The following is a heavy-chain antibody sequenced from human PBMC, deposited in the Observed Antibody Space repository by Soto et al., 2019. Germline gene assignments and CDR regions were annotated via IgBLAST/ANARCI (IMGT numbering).Heavy chain of an antibody. J-gene: IGHJ3*02. CDR1: GYTFTSYA. Sequence: QVQLVQSGAEVKKPGASVKVSCKASGYTFTSYAMHWVRQAPGQRLEWMGWINAGNGNTKYSQKFQGRVTITRDTSASTAYMELSSLRSEDTAVYYCARPNYDILTGYSTTSDAFDIWGQGTMVTVSS. D-gene: IGHD3-9*01. CDR3: ARPNYDILTGYSTTSDAFDI. V-gene: IGHV1-3*01. CDR2: INAGNGNT.